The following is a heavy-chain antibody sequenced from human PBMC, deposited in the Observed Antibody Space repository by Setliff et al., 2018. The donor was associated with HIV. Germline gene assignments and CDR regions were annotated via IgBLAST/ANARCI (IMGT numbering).Heavy chain of an antibody. D-gene: IGHD4-17*01. CDR3: ARGGRSTVTQWAWFDP. CDR1: GGSFSGYF. V-gene: IGHV4-34*01. CDR2: FRHSGNT. J-gene: IGHJ5*02. Sequence: LSLTCAVYGGSFSGYFWSWIRQSPGKGLEWIGEFRHSGNTNINPSLKSRVTISGDTTKNQISLKLTPVTAADTAVYYCARGGRSTVTQWAWFDPWGQGTLVTVSS.